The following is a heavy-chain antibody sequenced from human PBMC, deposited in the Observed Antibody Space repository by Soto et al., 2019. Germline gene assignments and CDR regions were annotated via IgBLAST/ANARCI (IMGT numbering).Heavy chain of an antibody. V-gene: IGHV4-59*08. Sequence: QVQLQESGPGLVKPSETLSLTCTVSGGSISSYYWSWIRQPPGKGLEWIGYIYYSGSTNYNPSLKSRVTISVDTSKNQFSLKLSSVTAADTAVYYCARHAPWEVAAAGTKLYYYYYYMDVWGKGTTVTVSS. CDR3: ARHAPWEVAAAGTKLYYYYYYMDV. D-gene: IGHD6-13*01. CDR1: GGSISSYY. J-gene: IGHJ6*03. CDR2: IYYSGST.